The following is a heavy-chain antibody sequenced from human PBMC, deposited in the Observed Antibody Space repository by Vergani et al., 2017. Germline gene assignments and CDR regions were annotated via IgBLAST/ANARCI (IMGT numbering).Heavy chain of an antibody. D-gene: IGHD3-16*01. CDR3: AKHFRGWGIDY. CDR2: IQFDGSNQ. J-gene: IGHJ4*02. Sequence: QVQLVESGGGVVQRGGSLRLSCATSGFNLRNHDMQWIRQGPGKGLEFVAFIQFDGSNQYYADSVKGRFTLSRDFSKNTLYLQMNSLRTDDTATYYCAKHFRGWGIDYWGQGTQVIVSS. V-gene: IGHV3-30*02. CDR1: GFNLRNHD.